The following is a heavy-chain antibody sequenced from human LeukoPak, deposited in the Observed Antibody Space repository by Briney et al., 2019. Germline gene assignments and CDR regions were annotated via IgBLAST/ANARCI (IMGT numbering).Heavy chain of an antibody. CDR2: IYPGDSDT. CDR1: GYIFTTYW. D-gene: IGHD6-19*01. CDR3: PTQGSSGWDDAFDI. J-gene: IGHJ3*02. Sequence: RGESLKISCKGSGYIFTTYWLGWVRQMPGKGLEWMGIIYPGDSDTRYSPSFQGQVTISADKSISTAYLQWSSLKASGTAMYYCPTQGSSGWDDAFDIWGQGTMVTVSS. V-gene: IGHV5-51*01.